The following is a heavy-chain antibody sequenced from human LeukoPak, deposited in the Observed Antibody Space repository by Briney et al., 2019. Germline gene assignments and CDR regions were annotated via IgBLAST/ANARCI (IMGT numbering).Heavy chain of an antibody. CDR3: ARLGGHTYDFGSASYPNWYFDL. CDR1: GYPFTTYW. J-gene: IGHJ2*01. D-gene: IGHD3-10*01. Sequence: GESLKISCQASGYPFTTYWIGWVRQMPGKGLECMGIIYPDDSDTTYSPSFQGQVTISADKSFSTAYLQWSSLKASDTAIYYCARLGGHTYDFGSASYPNWYFDLWGRGTLVTVSS. CDR2: IYPDDSDT. V-gene: IGHV5-51*01.